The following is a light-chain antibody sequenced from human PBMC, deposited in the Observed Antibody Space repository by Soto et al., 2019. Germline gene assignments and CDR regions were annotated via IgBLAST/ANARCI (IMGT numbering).Light chain of an antibody. J-gene: IGLJ3*02. Sequence: QSALTQPPSASGSPGQSVTISRTGTSSDVGGYNYVSWYQQYPGRAPKLMIYEVTKRPSGVPDRFSGPKSGNTASLTVSGLQAEDEADYYCSSYAASNNFYFVFGGGTKLTVL. CDR2: EVT. CDR3: SSYAASNNFYFV. CDR1: SSDVGGYNY. V-gene: IGLV2-8*01.